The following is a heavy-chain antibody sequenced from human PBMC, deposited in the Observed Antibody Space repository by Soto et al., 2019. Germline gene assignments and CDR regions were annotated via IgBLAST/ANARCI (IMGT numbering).Heavy chain of an antibody. D-gene: IGHD3-10*01. V-gene: IGHV4-59*08. J-gene: IGHJ4*02. CDR1: GGSISSYY. Sequence: SETLSLTCTVSGGSISSYYWSWIRQPPGKGLEWIGYIYYSGSTNYNPSLKSRVTISVDTSKNQFSLKLSSVTAADTAVYYCARQGYYYGSGSYYLDYWGQGTLVTVSS. CDR3: ARQGYYYGSGSYYLDY. CDR2: IYYSGST.